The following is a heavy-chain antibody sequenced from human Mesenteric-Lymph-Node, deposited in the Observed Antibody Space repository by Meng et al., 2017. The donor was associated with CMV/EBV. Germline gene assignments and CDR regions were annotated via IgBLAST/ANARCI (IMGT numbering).Heavy chain of an antibody. Sequence: SVKVSCKTSGTTFSNYAINWVRQAPGQGLEWMGAINPILNIANYPQKFQGKVTITADKSTNTAYMELSSLRSEDTAFYYCAKSRGTGWVFDYWGQGTLVTVSS. CDR2: INPILNIA. J-gene: IGHJ4*02. D-gene: IGHD6-19*01. CDR1: GTTFSNYA. V-gene: IGHV1-69*10. CDR3: AKSRGTGWVFDY.